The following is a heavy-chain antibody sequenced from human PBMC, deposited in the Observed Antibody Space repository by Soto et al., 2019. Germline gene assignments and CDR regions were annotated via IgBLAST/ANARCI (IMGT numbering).Heavy chain of an antibody. CDR3: ARLLRKPGLVAWYFDY. CDR1: GGSISSYY. Sequence: SETLSLTCTVSGGSISSYYWSWIRQPPGKGLEWIGYIYYSGSTNYNPSLKSRVTISVDTSKNQFSLKLSSVTAADTAVYYCARLLRKPGLVAWYFDYWGQGTLVTVSS. CDR2: IYYSGST. V-gene: IGHV4-59*08. D-gene: IGHD5-12*01. J-gene: IGHJ4*02.